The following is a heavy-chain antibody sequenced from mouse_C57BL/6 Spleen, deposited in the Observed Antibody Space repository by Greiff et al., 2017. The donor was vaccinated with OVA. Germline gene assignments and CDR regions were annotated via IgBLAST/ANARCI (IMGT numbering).Heavy chain of an antibody. D-gene: IGHD3-2*02. Sequence: QVQLQQSGPELVKPGASVKISCKASGYAFSSSWMTWVKQRPGKGLEWIGRIYPGDGDTNYNGKFKGKATLTADKSSSTAYMQLSSLTSEDSAVYFCARTSSGYRDYYAMDYWGQGTSVTVAS. J-gene: IGHJ4*01. CDR3: ARTSSGYRDYYAMDY. V-gene: IGHV1-82*01. CDR1: GYAFSSSW. CDR2: IYPGDGDT.